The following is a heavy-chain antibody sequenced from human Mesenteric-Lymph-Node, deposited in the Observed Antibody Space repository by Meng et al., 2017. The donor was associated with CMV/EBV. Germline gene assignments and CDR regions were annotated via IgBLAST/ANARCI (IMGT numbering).Heavy chain of an antibody. Sequence: GESLKISCAASGFTFRRYSMNWARQAPGKGPEWVSSIDTTSTYIYYADSVKGRFTISRDNSRNTFHLQMNSLRVEDTAVYYCAGYSYGGFYGMDVWGQGTTVTVS. V-gene: IGHV3-21*06. CDR2: IDTTSTYI. CDR1: GFTFRRYS. J-gene: IGHJ6*02. D-gene: IGHD5-18*01. CDR3: AGYSYGGFYGMDV.